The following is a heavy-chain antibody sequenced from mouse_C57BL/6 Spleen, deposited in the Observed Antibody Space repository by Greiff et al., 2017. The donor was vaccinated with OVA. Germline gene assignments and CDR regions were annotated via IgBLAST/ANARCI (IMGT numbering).Heavy chain of an antibody. J-gene: IGHJ3*01. Sequence: EVMLVESGGDLVKPGGSLKLSCAASGFTFSSYGMSWVRQTPDKRLEWVATISSGGSYTYYPDSVKGRFTISRDNAKNTLYLQMSSLKSEDTAMDYCARHEGTGHGFAYWGQGTLVTVSA. V-gene: IGHV5-6*01. CDR1: GFTFSSYG. D-gene: IGHD4-1*01. CDR3: ARHEGTGHGFAY. CDR2: ISSGGSYT.